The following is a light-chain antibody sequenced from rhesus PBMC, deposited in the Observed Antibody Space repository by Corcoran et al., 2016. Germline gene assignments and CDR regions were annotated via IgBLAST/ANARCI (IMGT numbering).Light chain of an antibody. CDR2: KAS. CDR3: QQHDSAPRT. V-gene: IGKV1-21*01. Sequence: DIQMTQSPSSLSASVGDRVTITCRASQGISIWLAWYQQKPGNAPKLLIYKASTLQSGVPSRFTGSGSGTEFTLTIRSLQPEDFATDYCQQHDSAPRTFGQGTKVEIK. J-gene: IGKJ1*01. CDR1: QGISIW.